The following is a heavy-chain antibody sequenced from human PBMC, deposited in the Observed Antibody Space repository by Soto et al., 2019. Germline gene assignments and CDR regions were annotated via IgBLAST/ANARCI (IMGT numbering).Heavy chain of an antibody. J-gene: IGHJ4*02. V-gene: IGHV1-2*02. Sequence: GASVKVSCKASGYTFIDYFMHWVRQAPGQGLEWMGWINANSGDTSYAQNFQGRVTMTRDASASTIYMDFSRLRSDDTAVYYCARQLDTTMVTDYWGQGTLVTVSS. CDR1: GYTFIDYF. CDR2: INANSGDT. CDR3: ARQLDTTMVTDY. D-gene: IGHD5-18*01.